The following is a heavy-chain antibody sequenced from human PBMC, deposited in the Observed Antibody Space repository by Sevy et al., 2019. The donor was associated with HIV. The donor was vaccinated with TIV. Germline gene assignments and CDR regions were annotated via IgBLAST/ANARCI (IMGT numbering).Heavy chain of an antibody. D-gene: IGHD1-26*01. J-gene: IGHJ4*02. CDR1: GFAPSTYG. CDR2: IGYDGSNK. CDR3: ARDPRMYGYYLLAYFDY. V-gene: IGHV3-33*01. Sequence: GGSLRLSCAASGFAPSTYGMHWVRQAPGKGLEWVAVIGYDGSNKYYADPVKGRFSISRDNSRNTLFLQMDSLRAEDTAVYYCARDPRMYGYYLLAYFDYWGQGTLVTVSS.